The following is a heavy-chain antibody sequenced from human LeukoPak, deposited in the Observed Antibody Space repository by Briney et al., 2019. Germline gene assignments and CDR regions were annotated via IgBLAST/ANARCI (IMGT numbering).Heavy chain of an antibody. J-gene: IGHJ4*02. Sequence: GGSLRLSCAASGFTFSSYGMHWVRLAPGKGLEWVAVIWYDGSNKYYADSVKGRFTISRDNSKNTLYLQMNSLRAEDTAVYYCARGKGYFDYWGQGTLVTVSS. CDR2: IWYDGSNK. CDR1: GFTFSSYG. CDR3: ARGKGYFDY. V-gene: IGHV3-33*08.